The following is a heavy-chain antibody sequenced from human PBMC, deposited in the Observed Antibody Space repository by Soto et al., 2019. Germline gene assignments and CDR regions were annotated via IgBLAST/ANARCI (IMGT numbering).Heavy chain of an antibody. D-gene: IGHD3-16*02. J-gene: IGHJ4*02. Sequence: GGSLRVSFVASGFTFSDYSMSWIRQAPGKGLEWLSFIDSRGRTLSYADSVRGRFTISRDNAENSVYLQMDSLRADDTAVYYCARQADRNYIHXWGQGNSFTVSX. V-gene: IGHV3-11*01. CDR1: GFTFSDYS. CDR3: ARQADRNYIHX. CDR2: IDSRGRTL.